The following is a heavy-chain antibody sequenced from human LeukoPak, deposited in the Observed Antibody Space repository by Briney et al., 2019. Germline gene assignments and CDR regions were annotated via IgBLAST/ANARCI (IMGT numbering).Heavy chain of an antibody. Sequence: GASVKVSCKASGYTFTSYGVSWVRQAPGQGLEWLGWISAYNGNTNYAQKFQGRVTITIDTSTSTAYMELRSLRSDDTAVYYCARDRRNYYDSSSYYKVDYWGQGTLVTVSS. CDR1: GYTFTSYG. D-gene: IGHD3-22*01. CDR3: ARDRRNYYDSSSYYKVDY. V-gene: IGHV1-18*01. CDR2: ISAYNGNT. J-gene: IGHJ4*02.